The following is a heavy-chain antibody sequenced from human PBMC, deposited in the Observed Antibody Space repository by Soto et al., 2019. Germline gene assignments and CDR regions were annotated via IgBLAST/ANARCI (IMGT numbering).Heavy chain of an antibody. CDR2: IYWDDDK. CDR3: AHFNYYDSSGYYYVGFDY. Sequence: SGPTLVNPTQTLTLTCTFSGFSLSTSGVGVGWIRQPPGKALEWLALIYWDDDKRYSPSLKSRLTITKDTSKNQVVLTMTNMDPVDTATYYCAHFNYYDSSGYYYVGFDYWGQGTLVTVSS. CDR1: GFSLSTSGVG. J-gene: IGHJ4*02. D-gene: IGHD3-22*01. V-gene: IGHV2-5*02.